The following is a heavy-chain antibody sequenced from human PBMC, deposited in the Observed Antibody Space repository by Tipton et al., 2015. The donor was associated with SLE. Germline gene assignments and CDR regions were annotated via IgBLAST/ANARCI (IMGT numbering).Heavy chain of an antibody. CDR2: INHSGST. CDR3: ARGEAPLGSSYLFDY. Sequence: TLSLTCAVYGGSFSGYYWSWIRQPPGKGLEWIGEINHSGSTNYNPSLKRRVTISVDTSKNQFSLKLSSVTAADTAVYYCARGEAPLGSSYLFDYWGQGTLVTVSS. V-gene: IGHV4-34*01. CDR1: GGSFSGYY. J-gene: IGHJ4*02. D-gene: IGHD6-13*01.